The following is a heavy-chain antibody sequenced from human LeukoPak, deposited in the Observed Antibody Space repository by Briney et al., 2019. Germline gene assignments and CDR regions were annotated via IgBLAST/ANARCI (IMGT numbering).Heavy chain of an antibody. V-gene: IGHV1-69*15. CDR1: GGTFSSYA. CDR3: ARDSFGDLRTRFDY. Sequence: ASVKVSCKASGGTFSSYAISWVRQAPGQGLEWMGRIFPIFATANYAQKFQGRVTITADESTSTAYMELNSLRSEDTAVYFCARDSFGDLRTRFDYWGQGTLVTVSS. D-gene: IGHD2-21*02. CDR2: IFPIFATA. J-gene: IGHJ4*02.